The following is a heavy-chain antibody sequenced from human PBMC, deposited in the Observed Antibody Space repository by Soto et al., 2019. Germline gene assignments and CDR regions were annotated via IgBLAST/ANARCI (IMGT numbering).Heavy chain of an antibody. J-gene: IGHJ4*02. CDR3: ARDFRDSCRGTSCIYFDY. CDR2: ISANSGDT. D-gene: IGHD2-2*01. Sequence: QVQLVQSGAEVKEPGASVRVSCKASGYTFTSYGFSWVRQAPGQGLEWVAWISANSGDTNSAQKFQGRVTLTTDTSTRTADMDLRSLTSDDTAVYYCARDFRDSCRGTSCIYFDYWGQGTLVTVSS. CDR1: GYTFTSYG. V-gene: IGHV1-18*01.